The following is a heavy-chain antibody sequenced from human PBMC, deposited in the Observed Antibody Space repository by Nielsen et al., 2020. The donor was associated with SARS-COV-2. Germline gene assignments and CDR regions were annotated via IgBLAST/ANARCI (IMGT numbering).Heavy chain of an antibody. D-gene: IGHD3-22*01. CDR3: ARDGYYDVIMDV. CDR1: GYTFTSYG. V-gene: IGHV1-18*04. Sequence: ASVKVSCKASGYTFTSYGISWVRQAPGQGLEWMGWISAYNGNTNYAQKFQGRVTITADKSTSTAYMELSSLRSEDTAVYYCARDGYYDVIMDVWGQGTTVTVSS. J-gene: IGHJ6*02. CDR2: ISAYNGNT.